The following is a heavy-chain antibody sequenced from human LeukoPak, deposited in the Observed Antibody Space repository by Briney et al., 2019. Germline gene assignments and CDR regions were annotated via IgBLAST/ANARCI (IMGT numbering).Heavy chain of an antibody. CDR2: INAGNGNT. D-gene: IGHD6-13*01. CDR1: GYTFTSYA. Sequence: ASVKVSCKASGYTFTSYAMHWVRQAPGQRLEWMGWINAGNGNTKYSQKFQGRVTITRDTSASTAYMELSSLRSEDTAVYYCARGMEQLVRPAFGYWGQGTLVTVSS. J-gene: IGHJ4*02. CDR3: ARGMEQLVRPAFGY. V-gene: IGHV1-3*01.